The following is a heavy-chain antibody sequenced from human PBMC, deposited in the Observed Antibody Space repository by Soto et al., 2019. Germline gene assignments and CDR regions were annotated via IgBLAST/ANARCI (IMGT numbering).Heavy chain of an antibody. Sequence: SETLSLTCTVSGGSINSYYWSWIRQPPGKGLEWIGYSGSTNYNPSLKSRLTISVDASKNQFSLRLSSVTAADTAVYYCVRDLRQTSRSGVAYNWFDPWGEGTLVTVSS. CDR1: GGSINSYY. CDR3: VRDLRQTSRSGVAYNWFDP. CDR2: SGST. V-gene: IGHV4-59*01. D-gene: IGHD6-25*01. J-gene: IGHJ5*02.